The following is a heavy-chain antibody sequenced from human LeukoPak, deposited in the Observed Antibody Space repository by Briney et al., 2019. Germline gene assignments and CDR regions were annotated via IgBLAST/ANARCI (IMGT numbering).Heavy chain of an antibody. CDR2: ISGSGGST. V-gene: IGHV3-23*01. CDR1: GFTFSSYA. J-gene: IGHJ6*03. D-gene: IGHD2-2*01. CDR3: AKDQPEPRYCSSTSCYGYYYYYMDV. Sequence: PGGSLRLSCAASGFTFSSYAMSWVRQAPGKGLEWVSAISGSGGSTYYADSVKGRFTISRDNSKNTLYLQMNSLRAEDTALYYCAKDQPEPRYCSSTSCYGYYYYYMDVWGKGTTVTVSS.